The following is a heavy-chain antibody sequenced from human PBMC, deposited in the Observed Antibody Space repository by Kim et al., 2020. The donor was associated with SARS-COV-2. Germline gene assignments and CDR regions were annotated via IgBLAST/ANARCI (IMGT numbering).Heavy chain of an antibody. V-gene: IGHV4-31*03. CDR2: IYYSGST. CDR3: AGDPLKNPVPLGYYYYYGMGV. Sequence: SETLSLTCTVSGGSISSGGYYWSWIRQHPGKGLEWIGYIYYSGSTYYNPSLKSRVTISVDTSKNQFSLKLSSVTAADTAVYYCAGDPLKNPVPLGYYYYYGMGVCGQGTTVTVSS. J-gene: IGHJ6*02. CDR1: GGSISSGGYY.